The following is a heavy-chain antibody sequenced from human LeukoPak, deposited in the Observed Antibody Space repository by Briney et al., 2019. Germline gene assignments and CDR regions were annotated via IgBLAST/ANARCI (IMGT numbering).Heavy chain of an antibody. D-gene: IGHD3-10*01. V-gene: IGHV4-31*03. CDR1: GDSISSGGYY. CDR2: IYYSRST. Sequence: SETLSLTCTGSGDSISSGGYYWSWLRQHPGKGLEWIGYIYYSRSTYYNPSRKGCRTITVDPTINQFSLKLSSVPAAVSPGPYCAREYYSIDYWGQGTLVTVPS. CDR3: AREYYSIDY. J-gene: IGHJ4*02.